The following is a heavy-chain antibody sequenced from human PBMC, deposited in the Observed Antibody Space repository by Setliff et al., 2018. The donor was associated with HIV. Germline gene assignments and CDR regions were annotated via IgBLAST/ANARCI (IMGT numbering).Heavy chain of an antibody. CDR1: GFTFSSYA. J-gene: IGHJ3*02. CDR3: AKDPSITMTIVIITPSFDI. V-gene: IGHV3-23*01. Sequence: LRLSCAASGFTFSSYAMSWVRQAPGKGLEWVSVISGSGDSTYYADSVKGRFTISRDNSKNTLYLQMNSLRAEDTAVYYCAKDPSITMTIVIITPSFDIWGQGTMVTVSS. D-gene: IGHD3-22*01. CDR2: ISGSGDST.